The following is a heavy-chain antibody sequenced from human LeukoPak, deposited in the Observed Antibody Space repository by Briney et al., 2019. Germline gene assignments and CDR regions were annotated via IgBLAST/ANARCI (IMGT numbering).Heavy chain of an antibody. CDR1: GGSFSGYY. Sequence: SETLSLTCAVYGGSFSGYYWSWIRQPPGKGLEWIGEINHSESTNYNPSLKSRVTISVDTSKNQFSLKLSSVTAADTAVYYCAIQAMVTGIDYWGQGTLVTVSS. CDR2: INHSEST. CDR3: AIQAMVTGIDY. J-gene: IGHJ4*02. D-gene: IGHD5-18*01. V-gene: IGHV4-34*01.